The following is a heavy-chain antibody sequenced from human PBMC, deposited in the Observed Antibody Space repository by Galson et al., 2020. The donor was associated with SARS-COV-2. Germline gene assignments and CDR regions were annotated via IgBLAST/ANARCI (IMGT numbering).Heavy chain of an antibody. CDR2: INSDGSST. Sequence: TGGSLRLSCAASGFTLSSSWMHWVRQAPGKGLVWVSRINSDGSSTSYADSVKGRFTISGDNAKNTLYLQMNSLRAEDTAVYYCARVGTRSGWKYYFDYWGQGTLVTVSS. CDR3: ARVGTRSGWKYYFDY. J-gene: IGHJ4*02. D-gene: IGHD6-19*01. V-gene: IGHV3-74*01. CDR1: GFTLSSSW.